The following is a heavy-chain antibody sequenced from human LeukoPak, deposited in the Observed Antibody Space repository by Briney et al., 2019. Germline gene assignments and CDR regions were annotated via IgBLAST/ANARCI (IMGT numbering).Heavy chain of an antibody. J-gene: IGHJ2*01. CDR2: IGTAGDT. Sequence: GGSLRLSCAASGSTFSSYDMHWVRQATGKGLEWVSAIGTAGDTYYPGSVKGRFTISRENAKNSLYLQMNSLRAGDTAVYYCARGGEGVVFYYGWPHWYFDLWGRGTLVTVSS. D-gene: IGHD3-10*01. V-gene: IGHV3-13*01. CDR1: GSTFSSYD. CDR3: ARGGEGVVFYYGWPHWYFDL.